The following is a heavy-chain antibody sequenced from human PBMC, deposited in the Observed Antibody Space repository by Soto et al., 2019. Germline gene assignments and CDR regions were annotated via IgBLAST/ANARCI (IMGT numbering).Heavy chain of an antibody. V-gene: IGHV4-31*03. D-gene: IGHD3-22*01. CDR2: IYYSGST. J-gene: IGHJ2*01. CDR1: GGSISSGGYY. Sequence: QVQLQESGPGLVKPSQTLSLTCTVSGGSISSGGYYWSWIRQHPGKGLEWIGYIYYSGSTYYNPSLKSGVTISVDTSKNQFSLKLSSVTAADTAVYYCARWSYYDSSGERYFDLWGRGTLVTVSS. CDR3: ARWSYYDSSGERYFDL.